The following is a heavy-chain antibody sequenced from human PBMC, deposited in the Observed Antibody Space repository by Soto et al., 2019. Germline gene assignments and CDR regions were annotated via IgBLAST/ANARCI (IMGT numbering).Heavy chain of an antibody. J-gene: IGHJ6*02. Sequence: ASVKVSCKASGYTFTSYATHWVRQAPGQRLEWMGWINAGNGNTKYSQKFQGRVTITRDTSASTAYMELSSLRSEDTAVYYCARGGKIAAADRNYYGMDVWGQGTTVTVSS. D-gene: IGHD6-13*01. CDR2: INAGNGNT. CDR1: GYTFTSYA. CDR3: ARGGKIAAADRNYYGMDV. V-gene: IGHV1-3*01.